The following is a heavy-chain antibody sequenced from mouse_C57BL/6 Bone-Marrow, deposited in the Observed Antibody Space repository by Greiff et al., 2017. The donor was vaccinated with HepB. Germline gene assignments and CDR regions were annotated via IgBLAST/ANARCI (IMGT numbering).Heavy chain of an antibody. CDR1: GFTFSDYG. V-gene: IGHV5-17*01. CDR2: ISSGNSTI. Sequence: EVMLVESGGGLVKPGGSLKLSCAASGFTFSDYGMHWVRQAPEKGLAWVAYISSGNSTIYYADTVKGRFTITRDNAKTTRFLQMTSLRSEDTAMYYCARPSGKGGDFDVWGTGTTVTVSS. J-gene: IGHJ1*03. D-gene: IGHD4-1*01. CDR3: ARPSGKGGDFDV.